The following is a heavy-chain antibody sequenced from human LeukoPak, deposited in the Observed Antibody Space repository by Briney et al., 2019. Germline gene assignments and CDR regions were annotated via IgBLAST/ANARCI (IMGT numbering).Heavy chain of an antibody. Sequence: SETLSLTCAVSGYSISSGYYWGWIRQPPGKGLEWIGSIYHSGSTYYNPSLKSRVTISVDTSKNQFSLKLSSVTAADTAVYYCAREGRRPSMRYFDYWGQGTLVTVSS. V-gene: IGHV4-38-2*02. CDR3: AREGRRPSMRYFDY. CDR2: IYHSGST. J-gene: IGHJ4*02. CDR1: GYSISSGYY. D-gene: IGHD3-10*01.